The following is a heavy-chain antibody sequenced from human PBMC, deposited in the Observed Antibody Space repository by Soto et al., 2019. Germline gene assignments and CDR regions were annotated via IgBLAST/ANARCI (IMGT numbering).Heavy chain of an antibody. V-gene: IGHV1-69*13. D-gene: IGHD4-17*01. CDR2: IIPIFGTA. J-gene: IGHJ4*02. Sequence: SVKVSCKASGGAFSSYATSWVRQDPGQGLEWMGGIIPIFGTANYAQKFQGRVTITADESTSTAYMELSSLRSEDAAVYYCVRQRATTVSPFDYWGQGTLVTVSS. CDR1: GGAFSSYA. CDR3: VRQRATTVSPFDY.